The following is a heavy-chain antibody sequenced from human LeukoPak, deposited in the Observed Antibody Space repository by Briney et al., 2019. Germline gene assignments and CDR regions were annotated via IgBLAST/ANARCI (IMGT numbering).Heavy chain of an antibody. V-gene: IGHV1-18*01. D-gene: IGHD3-22*01. CDR1: GGTFSSYA. Sequence: GASVKVSCKASGGTFSSYAISWVRQAPGQGLEWMGWISAYNGNTNYAQKLQGRVTMTTDTSTSTAYMELRSLRSDDTAVYYCARAYDSSGYYYVRTYYYYMDVWGKGTTVTVSS. CDR2: ISAYNGNT. CDR3: ARAYDSSGYYYVRTYYYYMDV. J-gene: IGHJ6*03.